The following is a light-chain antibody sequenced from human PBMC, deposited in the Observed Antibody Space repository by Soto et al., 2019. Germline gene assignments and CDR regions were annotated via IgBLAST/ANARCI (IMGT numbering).Light chain of an antibody. Sequence: QSVLTQPPSASGSPGQSVTISCTGTSSDVGGYDYVSWYQHHPGKAPKLIIYEVSRRPSGVPDRFSGSKSGNTASLTVSGLQAEDEADYYCSSYAGSNNFQVFGTGTKLTVL. CDR2: EVS. CDR3: SSYAGSNNFQV. CDR1: SSDVGGYDY. V-gene: IGLV2-8*01. J-gene: IGLJ1*01.